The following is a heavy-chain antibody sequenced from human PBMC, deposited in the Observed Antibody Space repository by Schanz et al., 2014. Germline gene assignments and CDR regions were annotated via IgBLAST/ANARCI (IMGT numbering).Heavy chain of an antibody. D-gene: IGHD3-22*01. Sequence: QLQLRESGPGLVKPSETLSLICSVSGTSITSSTYYWGWIRQPPGKGPEWIGSISYSGNTYYTPPRKSRVTISLDPPNTHFSLKLPSVTAADTAVYYCARPSSVVGITGWFDTWGQGTLVTVSS. V-gene: IGHV4-39*01. CDR3: ARPSSVVGITGWFDT. J-gene: IGHJ5*02. CDR2: ISYSGNT. CDR1: GTSITSSTYY.